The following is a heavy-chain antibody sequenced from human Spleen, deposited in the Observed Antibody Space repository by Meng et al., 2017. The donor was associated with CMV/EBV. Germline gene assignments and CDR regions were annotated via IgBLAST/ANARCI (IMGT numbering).Heavy chain of an antibody. V-gene: IGHV1-8*02. Sequence: ASVKVSCKASGYTFTSYGISWVRQAPGQGLEWMGWVKSNSGNTGYAQKFQGRVTMTRNTAISTAYMELSSLRSEDTAVYYCARTGAGSTSHFDYWGQGTLVTVSS. CDR3: ARTGAGSTSHFDY. CDR1: GYTFTSYG. CDR2: VKSNSGNT. D-gene: IGHD2-2*01. J-gene: IGHJ4*02.